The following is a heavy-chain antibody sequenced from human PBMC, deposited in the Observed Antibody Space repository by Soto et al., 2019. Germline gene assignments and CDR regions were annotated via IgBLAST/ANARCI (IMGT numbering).Heavy chain of an antibody. Sequence: EVQLLESGGGLVQPGGSLRLSCVASGVTFTTNAMDWVRQAPGKGLEWVSFISGDDGSGNYADSVKGRFTISRDNYKNTLYLQMNSLRAEDTAIYYCVKEASGWKSRGSFDLWGRGTMVTVSS. V-gene: IGHV3-23*01. D-gene: IGHD6-19*01. CDR3: VKEASGWKSRGSFDL. CDR2: ISGDDGSG. CDR1: GVTFTTNA. J-gene: IGHJ3*01.